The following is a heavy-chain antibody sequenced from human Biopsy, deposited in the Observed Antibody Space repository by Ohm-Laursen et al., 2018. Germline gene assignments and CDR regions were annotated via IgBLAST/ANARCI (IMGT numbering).Heavy chain of an antibody. CDR2: IYNTETT. Sequence: TLSLTCTVSGDSISSDYYWAWLRQPPGKGLEWIGSIYNTETTFYNPSLKSRVTISVDTSTNQFSLKVSSVTAADTALYFCARHPTGFWFDPWGHGTLVTVSS. CDR3: ARHPTGFWFDP. CDR1: GDSISSDYY. J-gene: IGHJ5*02. V-gene: IGHV4-38-2*02.